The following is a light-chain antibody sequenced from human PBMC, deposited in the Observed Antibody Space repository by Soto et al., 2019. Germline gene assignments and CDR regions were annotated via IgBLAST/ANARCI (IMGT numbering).Light chain of an antibody. V-gene: IGLV2-8*01. CDR1: SSDVGGYKY. J-gene: IGLJ1*01. CDR3: SSYAGINNLWV. CDR2: EVN. Sequence: QSALTQPPSASGSPGQSVTISCTGTSSDVGGYKYVSWYQQHPGKAPKLMIFEVNKRPSGVPDRFSGSKSGNTASLTVSGLQADDEADYYCSSYAGINNLWVFGTGTKVTVL.